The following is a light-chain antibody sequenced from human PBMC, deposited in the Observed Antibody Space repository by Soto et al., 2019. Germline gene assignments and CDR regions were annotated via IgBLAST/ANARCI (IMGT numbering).Light chain of an antibody. CDR1: HLISSW. CDR2: AAS. Sequence: DIQMTQSPSTLSASVGDSVTITCRASHLISSWLAWYQQKPGKAPKLLISAASSLQSGVPTRFSGSGSGTDFTLIISGLQPEDFATYFCQQGDSFPFTFGGGTKVDIK. CDR3: QQGDSFPFT. J-gene: IGKJ4*01. V-gene: IGKV1-12*01.